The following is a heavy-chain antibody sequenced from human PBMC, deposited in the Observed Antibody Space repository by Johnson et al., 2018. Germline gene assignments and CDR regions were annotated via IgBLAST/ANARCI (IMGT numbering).Heavy chain of an antibody. J-gene: IGHJ6*02. D-gene: IGHD6-13*01. CDR1: GGTFSSYA. CDR2: IIPIFGTA. CDR3: SRAYIAAAGTGLNYYYYYGMDG. Sequence: QVQLVQSGAEVKKPGSSVKVSCKASGGTFSSYAISWVRQAPGQGLEWMGGIIPIFGTANYAQKFQGRVTITADESTSTAYMELSSLRSWDTAVYYCSRAYIAAAGTGLNYYYYYGMDGWGQGTTVTVSS. V-gene: IGHV1-69*01.